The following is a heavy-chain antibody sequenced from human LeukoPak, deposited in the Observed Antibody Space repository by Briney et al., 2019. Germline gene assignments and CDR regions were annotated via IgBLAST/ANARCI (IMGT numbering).Heavy chain of an antibody. D-gene: IGHD3-10*01. J-gene: IGHJ4*02. CDR3: ARAKKSGESSEIDY. CDR2: INRDGSTT. CDR1: GFTFSNYW. Sequence: PGGSLRLSCAASGFTFSNYWVHWVRQAPGKGLVWVSRINRDGSTTNYADSVKGRFTVSRDNAKNTLNLQMNSLRAEDTAVYYCARAKKSGESSEIDYWGQGTLVTVSS. V-gene: IGHV3-74*01.